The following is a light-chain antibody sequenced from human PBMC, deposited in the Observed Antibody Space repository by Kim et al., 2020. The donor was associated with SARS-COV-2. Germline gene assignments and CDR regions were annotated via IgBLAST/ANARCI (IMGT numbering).Light chain of an antibody. V-gene: IGKV1-39*01. J-gene: IGKJ2*01. CDR1: QSISSY. Sequence: ASVRDRVTLTCRASQSISSYVNWYQQKPGKAPSLLIYGASSLQTGVPSRFSGSGSGTDFTLTISSLQPEDVATYYCQQSYNTPHTFGQGTKVDIK. CDR2: GAS. CDR3: QQSYNTPHT.